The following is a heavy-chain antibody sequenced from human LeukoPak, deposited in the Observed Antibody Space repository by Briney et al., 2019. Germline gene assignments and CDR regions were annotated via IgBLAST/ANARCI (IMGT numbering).Heavy chain of an antibody. J-gene: IGHJ6*04. CDR2: IHPGDSNI. Sequence: GESLKISCKGSGYSFTTYWIGWVRQMPGKGPEWMGIIHPGDSNIRYSPSFQGQITISADKSISTAYLQWSSLKASDTAMYYCARQTPNQYGMDVWGTGTTVTVSP. D-gene: IGHD2-15*01. V-gene: IGHV5-51*01. CDR3: ARQTPNQYGMDV. CDR1: GYSFTTYW.